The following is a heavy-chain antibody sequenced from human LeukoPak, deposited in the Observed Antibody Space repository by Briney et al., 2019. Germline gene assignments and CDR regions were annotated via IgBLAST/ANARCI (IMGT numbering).Heavy chain of an antibody. Sequence: GGSLRLSCAASGFTVSSNYMSWVRQAPGKGLEWVSVIYSGGNTYYAVSVKGRFTISRDNSKNTFYLQMNSLRAEDTAAYYCAKGGYCSSSSCYYGWFEPWGQGTLVTVSS. D-gene: IGHD2-2*01. CDR2: IYSGGNT. J-gene: IGHJ5*02. CDR3: AKGGYCSSSSCYYGWFEP. V-gene: IGHV3-53*01. CDR1: GFTVSSNY.